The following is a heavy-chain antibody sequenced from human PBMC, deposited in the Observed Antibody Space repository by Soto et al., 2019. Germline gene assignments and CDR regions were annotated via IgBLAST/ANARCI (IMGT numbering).Heavy chain of an antibody. CDR1: GFSLSNFY. V-gene: IGHV1-46*01. Sequence: QVQLVQSGAEAKKPGASLRVSCKVSGFSLSNFYIHWVRQAPGQGLEWMGIINPSDGGTNYAQRFQARVTMTRDTSTSAVCMELSSLRSEDTAVYYCARGGGVTVGDLRYWFDPWGQGTLVTVSS. J-gene: IGHJ5*02. CDR2: INPSDGGT. D-gene: IGHD3-9*01. CDR3: ARGGGVTVGDLRYWFDP.